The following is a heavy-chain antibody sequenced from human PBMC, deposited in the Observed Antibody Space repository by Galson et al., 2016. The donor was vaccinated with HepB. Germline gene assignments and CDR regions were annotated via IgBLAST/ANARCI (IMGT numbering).Heavy chain of an antibody. CDR2: IYWDDDT. V-gene: IGHV2-5*02. J-gene: IGHJ4*02. Sequence: PALVKPTQTLTLTCTFSGFSFSTSGTGVGWIRQPPGKALEWLAFIYWDDDTDFSPSLEARLTITKDTSKNQVVLTMTNMVPADTAIYYCAHTPKYDYWGQGALVTVSS. CDR3: AHTPKYDY. CDR1: GFSFSTSGTG.